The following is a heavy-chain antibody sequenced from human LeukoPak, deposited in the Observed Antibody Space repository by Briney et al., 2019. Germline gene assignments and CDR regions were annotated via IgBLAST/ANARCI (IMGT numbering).Heavy chain of an antibody. Sequence: GGSLRLSCAASGFTFSSYSMNWVRQAPGKGLEWVSSISSSSSYIYYADSVKGRFTISRDNAKNSLYLQMNSLRVEDTAVYYCARGVLRYFDWLSLYYFDYWGQGTLVTVSS. D-gene: IGHD3-9*01. CDR3: ARGVLRYFDWLSLYYFDY. V-gene: IGHV3-21*01. J-gene: IGHJ4*02. CDR2: ISSSSSYI. CDR1: GFTFSSYS.